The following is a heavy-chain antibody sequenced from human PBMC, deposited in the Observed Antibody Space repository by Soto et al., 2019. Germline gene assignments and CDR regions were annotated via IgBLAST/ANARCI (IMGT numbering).Heavy chain of an antibody. CDR3: AKVIPGPEGWVHP. J-gene: IGHJ5*02. D-gene: IGHD2-21*01. Sequence: QGQLVQSGVEVKKPGASVKVSCTASGNTFTNFGVTWVRQAPGQGLEWMGWISPYTDDPSYAQKFQGRVTMTIDTSTSHAHLELGRLTFHDTGGYYLAKVIPGPEGWVHPWGQGTPGTGSP. CDR1: GNTFTNFG. V-gene: IGHV1-18*01. CDR2: ISPYTDDP.